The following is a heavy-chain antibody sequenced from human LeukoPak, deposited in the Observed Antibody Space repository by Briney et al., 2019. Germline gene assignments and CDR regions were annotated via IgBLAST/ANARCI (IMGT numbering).Heavy chain of an antibody. CDR1: GASVTSNW. D-gene: IGHD2/OR15-2a*01. Sequence: SETLSLTCAVSGASVTSNWWSWVRQSPGKGLEWIGEIHHSASPNYNTSLKSRVTLSLDKSQNQFSLKVTSVTAADTAVYYCARHIGILGKWGFDYWGQGTLVTVSS. CDR3: ARHIGILGKWGFDY. V-gene: IGHV4-4*02. J-gene: IGHJ4*02. CDR2: IHHSASP.